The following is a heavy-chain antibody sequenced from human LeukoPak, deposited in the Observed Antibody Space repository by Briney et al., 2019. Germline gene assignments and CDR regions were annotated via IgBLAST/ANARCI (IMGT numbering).Heavy chain of an antibody. CDR1: GFTFSSHS. Sequence: GGSLRLSCAASGFTFSSHSMNWVRQAPGKGLEWVSYISSSSSTIYYADSVKGRFTISRDNAKNTLYLQMNSLRAEDTAVYYCAKSRDYYFDYWGQGTLVTVSS. CDR2: ISSSSSTI. J-gene: IGHJ4*02. CDR3: AKSRDYYFDY. V-gene: IGHV3-48*01.